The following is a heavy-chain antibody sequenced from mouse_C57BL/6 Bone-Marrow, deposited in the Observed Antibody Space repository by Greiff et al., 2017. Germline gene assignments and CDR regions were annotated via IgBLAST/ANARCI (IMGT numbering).Heavy chain of an antibody. J-gene: IGHJ4*01. Sequence: VQLQQPGAELVMPGASVKLSCKASGYTFTSYWMHWVKQRPGQGLEWIGEIDPSDSYTNYNQKFKGKSTLTVDKSSSTAYMQLSSLTSEDSAVYYCAREGGKTTVVATNFDYWGQGTSVTVSS. CDR2: IDPSDSYT. CDR3: AREGGKTTVVATNFDY. D-gene: IGHD1-1*01. CDR1: GYTFTSYW. V-gene: IGHV1-69*01.